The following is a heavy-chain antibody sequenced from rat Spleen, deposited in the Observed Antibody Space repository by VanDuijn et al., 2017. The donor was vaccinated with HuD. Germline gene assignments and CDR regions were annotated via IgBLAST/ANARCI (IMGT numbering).Heavy chain of an antibody. CDR1: GFTFSDYN. V-gene: IGHV5-7*01. CDR2: ISYDGRST. CDR3: ATVLQGHGFAY. D-gene: IGHD1-1*01. J-gene: IGHJ3*01. Sequence: EVQLVESGGGLVQPGRSLQLSCAASGFTFSDYNMAWVRQAPKKGLEWVATISYDGRSTYYRDSVKGRFTISRDNAKSTLYLQMDSLRSEDTATYYCATVLQGHGFAYWGQGTLVTVSS.